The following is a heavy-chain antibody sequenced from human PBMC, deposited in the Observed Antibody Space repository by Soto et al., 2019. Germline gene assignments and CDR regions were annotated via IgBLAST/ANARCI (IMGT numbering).Heavy chain of an antibody. J-gene: IGHJ4*02. D-gene: IGHD3-16*02. CDR1: GGSISDYQ. Sequence: QVQLQESGPGLVRPSETLSLTCSISGGSISDYQWNWIRQPPGKGLEWIGYIYYSGRTNYNPSLKSRVPIALDTSTKQFSLRLTSVTAADTAVYYCARMRGLGEISPYFVYWGQGTLVTVSS. CDR2: IYYSGRT. CDR3: ARMRGLGEISPYFVY. V-gene: IGHV4-59*01.